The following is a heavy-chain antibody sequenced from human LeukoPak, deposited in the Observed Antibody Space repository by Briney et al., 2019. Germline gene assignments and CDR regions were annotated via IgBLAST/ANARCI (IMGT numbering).Heavy chain of an antibody. CDR1: GFTFSSYA. Sequence: PGRSLRLSCAASGFTFSSYAMHWVRQAPGKGLEWVAVISYDGSNKYYADSVKGRFTISRDNSKNTLYLQMNSLRAEDMAVYYCARGPSYYTNFDYWGQGTLVTVSS. CDR3: ARGPSYYTNFDY. J-gene: IGHJ4*02. V-gene: IGHV3-30*04. CDR2: ISYDGSNK. D-gene: IGHD3-3*01.